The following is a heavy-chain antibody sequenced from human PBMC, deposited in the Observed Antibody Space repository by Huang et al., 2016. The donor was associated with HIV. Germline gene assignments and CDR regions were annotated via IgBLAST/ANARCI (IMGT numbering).Heavy chain of an antibody. CDR2: ISIDGSKK. CDR1: GFAFSSYA. J-gene: IGHJ4*02. V-gene: IGHV3-30-3*01. CDR3: ARTGSYYYGSGSYHFGDY. D-gene: IGHD3-10*01. Sequence: QVQLVESGGGVVQPGRSLRLSCAASGFAFSSYAMHWVHQDPGKGLEWLAVISIDGSKKNYAHSVKGRFTSSRDNSKGTVYLQMNSLRPEDTAVYSCARTGSYYYGSGSYHFGDYWGQGTLVTVSS.